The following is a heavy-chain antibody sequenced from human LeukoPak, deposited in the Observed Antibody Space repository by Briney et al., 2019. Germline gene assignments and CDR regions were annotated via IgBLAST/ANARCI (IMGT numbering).Heavy chain of an antibody. V-gene: IGHV4-4*02. CDR1: GGSVISTNW. Sequence: PSETLSLTCGVSGGSVISTNWWTWVRQPPGKGLEWIGEVHLDGRTNYNPSLESRLTISVDLSENHMSLKLTSVTAADTAVYYCAREGGFYRPLDYSGQGTLVTVSS. CDR2: VHLDGRT. J-gene: IGHJ4*02. D-gene: IGHD3-3*01. CDR3: AREGGFYRPLDY.